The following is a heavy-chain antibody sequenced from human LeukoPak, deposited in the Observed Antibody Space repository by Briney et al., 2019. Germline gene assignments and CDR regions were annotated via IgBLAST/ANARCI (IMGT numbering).Heavy chain of an antibody. D-gene: IGHD2-21*01. V-gene: IGHV3-15*01. CDR3: AKLLWRWRYFDY. J-gene: IGHJ4*02. CDR2: IRDRTDGGAT. CDR1: GFTFSNAW. Sequence: GGSLRLSCAASGFTFSNAWMNWVRQAPGKGLEWVGRIRDRTDGGATDYAAPVKGRFTISRDDSKPTLYLQMNSLITEDTAVYYCAKLLWRWRYFDYWGQGTLVTVSS.